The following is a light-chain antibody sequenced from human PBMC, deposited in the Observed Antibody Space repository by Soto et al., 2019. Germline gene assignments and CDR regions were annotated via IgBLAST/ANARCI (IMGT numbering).Light chain of an antibody. CDR2: EVN. CDR1: SSDVGGYKY. V-gene: IGLV2-14*01. CDR3: AAWDDSLNGPV. Sequence: QSALTQPASVSGSPGQSITISCTGTSSDVGGYKYVSWYQLHPDKAPKLMIYEVNNRPSGVPDRFSGSKSGTSASLAISGLQSEDEADYYCAAWDDSLNGPVFGTGTKVTVL. J-gene: IGLJ1*01.